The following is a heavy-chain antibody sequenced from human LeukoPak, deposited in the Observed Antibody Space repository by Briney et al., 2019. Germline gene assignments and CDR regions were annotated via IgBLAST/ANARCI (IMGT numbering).Heavy chain of an antibody. CDR3: ARHAPSSTMVRALSDY. V-gene: IGHV4-59*08. J-gene: IGHJ4*02. Sequence: SETLSLTCTVSGGSISSYYWSWIRQPPGKGLEWIGYIYYSGSTNYNPSLKSRVTISVDTSKNQFSLKLSSVTAADTAVYYCARHAPSSTMVRALSDYWGQGTLVTVSS. D-gene: IGHD3-10*01. CDR1: GGSISSYY. CDR2: IYYSGST.